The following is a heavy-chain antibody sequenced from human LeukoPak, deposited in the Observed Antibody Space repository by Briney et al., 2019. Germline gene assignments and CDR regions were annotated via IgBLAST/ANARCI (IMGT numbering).Heavy chain of an antibody. V-gene: IGHV3-23*01. D-gene: IGHD1-26*01. CDR2: ISGSGGST. J-gene: IGHJ4*02. CDR3: AKDQVGASLRACFDY. Sequence: GGSLRLSCAASGLTFSSYGMSWVRQAPGKGLEWVSAISGSGGSTYYADSVKGRFTISRDNSKNTLYLQMNSLRAEDTAVYYCAKDQVGASLRACFDYWGQGTLVTVSS. CDR1: GLTFSSYG.